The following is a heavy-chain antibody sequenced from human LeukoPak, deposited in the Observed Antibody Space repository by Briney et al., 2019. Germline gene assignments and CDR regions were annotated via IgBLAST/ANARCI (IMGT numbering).Heavy chain of an antibody. CDR3: ARGSEYQLLSSFYFDY. CDR2: ISAYNGNT. CDR1: GYTFTSYG. J-gene: IGHJ4*02. Sequence: ASVKVSCKASGYTFTSYGISWVRQAPGQGLEWMGWISAYNGNTNYAQKLQGRVTMTTDTSMSTAYMELRSLRSDDTAVYYCARGSEYQLLSSFYFDYWGQGTLVTVSS. D-gene: IGHD2-2*01. V-gene: IGHV1-18*04.